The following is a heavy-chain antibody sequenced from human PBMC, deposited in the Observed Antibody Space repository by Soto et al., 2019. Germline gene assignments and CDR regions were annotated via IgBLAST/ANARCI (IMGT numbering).Heavy chain of an antibody. J-gene: IGHJ4*02. Sequence: ASVKVSCKASGYTFTVYYMHWARQAPGQGLEWMGWINPKSGGTMYPQKFQGRVTMTWDTSISTAYMALTRLRSDDTAGYYCARDLAKGGGSAGFDYWGQGTLVTVSS. CDR2: INPKSGGT. D-gene: IGHD1-26*01. CDR3: ARDLAKGGGSAGFDY. V-gene: IGHV1-2*02. CDR1: GYTFTVYY.